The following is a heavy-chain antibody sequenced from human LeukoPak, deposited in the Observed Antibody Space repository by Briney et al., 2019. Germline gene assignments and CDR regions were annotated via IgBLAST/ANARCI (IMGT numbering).Heavy chain of an antibody. V-gene: IGHV4-30-4*01. CDR3: ARVHYDFWSALMGAFDI. Sequence: SQTLSLTCTVSGGSISSGDYYWSWIRQPPGKGLEWIGGIYYSGSTYYNPSLKSRVTISVDTSKNQFSLKLSSVTAADTAVYYCARVHYDFWSALMGAFDIWGQGTMVTVSS. CDR2: IYYSGST. J-gene: IGHJ3*02. D-gene: IGHD3-3*01. CDR1: GGSISSGDYY.